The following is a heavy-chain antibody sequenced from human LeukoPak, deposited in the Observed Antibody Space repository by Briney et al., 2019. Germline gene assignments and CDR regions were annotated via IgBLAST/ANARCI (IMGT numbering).Heavy chain of an antibody. J-gene: IGHJ5*02. D-gene: IGHD2-2*01. Sequence: PGGSLRLSCAASGFTFSSYGMHWVRQAPGKGLEWVAFIRYDGSNKYYADSVKGRFTISRDNSKNTLYLQMNSLRAEDTAVYYCAKDLTPIVVVPAALMTWGQGTLVTVSS. CDR2: IRYDGSNK. CDR3: AKDLTPIVVVPAALMT. CDR1: GFTFSSYG. V-gene: IGHV3-30*02.